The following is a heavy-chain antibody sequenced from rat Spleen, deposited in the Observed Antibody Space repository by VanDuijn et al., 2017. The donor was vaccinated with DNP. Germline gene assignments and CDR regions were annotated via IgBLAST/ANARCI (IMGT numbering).Heavy chain of an antibody. CDR1: GFTFSNHG. V-gene: IGHV5S13*01. CDR3: VRWNSGHFDY. Sequence: EVQLVESGGGLVQPGRSLTLSCAVSGFTFSNHGMAWVRQAPTKGLEWVASISTGGGITYYTDSVKGRFAISRDNAKSTLYLQMNSLRSEDMATYYCVRWNSGHFDYWGQGVMVTVSS. CDR2: ISTGGGIT. J-gene: IGHJ2*01. D-gene: IGHD4-3*01.